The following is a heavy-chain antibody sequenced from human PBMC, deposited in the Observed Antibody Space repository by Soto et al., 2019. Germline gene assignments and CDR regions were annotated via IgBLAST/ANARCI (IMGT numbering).Heavy chain of an antibody. Sequence: EVQLVQSGAEVKKPGESLKISCKGSGYSFTSYWIGWVRQMPGKGLEWMGIIYPGDSDTRYSPSFQGQVTISADKSISTAYLQWSSLKASDTAMYYCAISTRWGYDSSGPFDYWGQGTLVTVSS. CDR2: IYPGDSDT. CDR3: AISTRWGYDSSGPFDY. J-gene: IGHJ4*02. CDR1: GYSFTSYW. D-gene: IGHD3-22*01. V-gene: IGHV5-51*01.